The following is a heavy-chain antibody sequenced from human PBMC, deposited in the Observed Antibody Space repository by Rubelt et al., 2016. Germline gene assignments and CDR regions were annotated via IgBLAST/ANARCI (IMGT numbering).Heavy chain of an antibody. CDR2: IKQDGSEK. CDR1: GFTFSSYW. D-gene: IGHD1-26*01. CDR3: ARVGWETTPRFDY. J-gene: IGHJ4*02. V-gene: IGHV3-7*03. Sequence: EVQLVESGGGLVKPGGSLRLSCAASGFTFSSYWMSWVRQAPGKGLEWVANIKQDGSEKYYVDSVKGRFTISRDNAKNSLYLQMNSLRAEDTAVYYCARVGWETTPRFDYWGQGTLVTVSS.